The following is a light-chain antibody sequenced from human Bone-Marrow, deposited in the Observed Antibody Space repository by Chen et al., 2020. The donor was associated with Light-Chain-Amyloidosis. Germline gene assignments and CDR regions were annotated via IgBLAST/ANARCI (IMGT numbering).Light chain of an antibody. CDR3: MIWHSSAWV. CDR2: YKSDSDK. Sequence: QAVLTQPSSLSASPGASASLTCTLRSGINVGTYRIYWYQQKPGSPPQYLLRYKSDSDKQQGSGVPSRFYGSKDASDNAGILVISGLQSEDEADYYCMIWHSSAWVFGGGTKLTVL. J-gene: IGLJ3*02. V-gene: IGLV5-45*03. CDR1: SGINVGTYR.